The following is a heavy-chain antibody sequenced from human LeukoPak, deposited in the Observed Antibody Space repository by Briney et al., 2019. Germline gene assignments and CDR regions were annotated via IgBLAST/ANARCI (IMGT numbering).Heavy chain of an antibody. CDR1: GYTFTSYA. D-gene: IGHD3-10*01. CDR3: ARDRSVTLVRGVMGLFNF. J-gene: IGHJ4*02. V-gene: IGHV7-4-1*02. CDR2: INTNTGNP. Sequence: ASVKVSCKASGYTFTSYAINWVRQAPGQGLEWMGWINTNTGNPTYAQGFTGRFVFSLDTSVSTAYLQISSLKAEDTAVYYCARDRSVTLVRGVMGLFNFWGQGTLVTVSS.